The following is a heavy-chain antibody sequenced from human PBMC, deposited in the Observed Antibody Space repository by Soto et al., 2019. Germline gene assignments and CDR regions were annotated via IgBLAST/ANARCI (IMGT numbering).Heavy chain of an antibody. V-gene: IGHV1-69*01. CDR3: ATGRCIVGATDGLCDY. J-gene: IGHJ4*02. CDR1: GGTFSSYA. CDR2: IIPIFGTA. Sequence: QVQLVQSGAEVKKPGSSVKVSCKASGGTFSSYAISWVRQAPGQGLEWMGGIIPIFGTANYAQKFQGRVKMTADESTSTAYMELSSLRSEDTAVYYCATGRCIVGATDGLCDYWGQGTLVTVSS. D-gene: IGHD1-26*01.